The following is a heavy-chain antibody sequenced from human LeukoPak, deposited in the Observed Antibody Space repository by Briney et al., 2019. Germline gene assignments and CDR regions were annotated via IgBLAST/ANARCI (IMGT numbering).Heavy chain of an antibody. CDR2: IYYTGNT. Sequence: PSETLSLTCTVSGVSISSYYWTWIRQSPGKGLEWIGYIYYTGNTNYNPSLKSRVTISVDTSKNQFSLKVSSVTAADTAVYYCARVSEAGSDYWGQGTLVTVSS. V-gene: IGHV4-59*08. CDR3: ARVSEAGSDY. CDR1: GVSISSYY. D-gene: IGHD6-19*01. J-gene: IGHJ4*02.